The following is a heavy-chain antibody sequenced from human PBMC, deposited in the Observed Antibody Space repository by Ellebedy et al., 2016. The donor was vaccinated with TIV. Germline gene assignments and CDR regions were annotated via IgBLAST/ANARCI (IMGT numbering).Heavy chain of an antibody. CDR3: ARVTTLATGTGYYFDY. CDR1: GFTFGDHG. D-gene: IGHD4-17*01. CDR2: IKQDGTEK. J-gene: IGHJ4*02. Sequence: PGGSLRLSCTASGFTFGDHGMMWFRQASGKGLEWVANIKQDGTEKYYVDSVKGRFTISRDNAKNSLYLQMNSLRAEDTAVYYCARVTTLATGTGYYFDYWGQGTLVTVSS. V-gene: IGHV3-7*01.